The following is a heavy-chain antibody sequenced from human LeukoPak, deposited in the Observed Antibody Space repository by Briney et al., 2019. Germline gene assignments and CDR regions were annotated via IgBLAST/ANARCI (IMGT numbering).Heavy chain of an antibody. V-gene: IGHV4-38-2*02. J-gene: IGHJ4*02. D-gene: IGHD3-10*01. Sequence: PSETLSLTCTVSGYSISSGHYWGWIRQPPGKGLEWIGSMYHSGSTYYNPPLKSRVTISEDTSKNQFSLKLRSVTAADTAVYYCARRFTTMVRGGRYYFDYWGQGTLVTVSS. CDR1: GYSISSGHY. CDR2: MYHSGST. CDR3: ARRFTTMVRGGRYYFDY.